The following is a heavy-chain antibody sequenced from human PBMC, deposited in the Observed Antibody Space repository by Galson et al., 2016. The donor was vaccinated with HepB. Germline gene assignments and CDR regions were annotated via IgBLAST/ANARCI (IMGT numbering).Heavy chain of an antibody. J-gene: IGHJ4*02. CDR2: IYWDDDK. CDR1: GFSLRSSGVG. CDR3: AYVYGGYVRQKHFEY. Sequence: PALVKPTQTLTLTCTFSGFSLRSSGVGVGWIRQPPGKALEWLALIYWDDDKRYSPSLRSRLTITTDTSKNQVVLTMTNMDPVDTATYFCAYVYGGYVRQKHFEYWGQGTLVTVSS. V-gene: IGHV2-5*02. D-gene: IGHD4-17*01.